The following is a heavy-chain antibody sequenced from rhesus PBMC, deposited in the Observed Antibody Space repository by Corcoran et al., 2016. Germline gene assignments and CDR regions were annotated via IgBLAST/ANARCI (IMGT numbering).Heavy chain of an antibody. Sequence: QVQLQESGPGLVKPSETLSLTCAVSGGSISSNYWSWIRQPPGKGLEGIGRINGSGGSTDTNPALKSRVTFSTDTSKNQFSLKLSSVTAADTAVYYCASLELRNAYLGEWGQGVLVTVSS. CDR3: ASLELRNAYLGE. J-gene: IGHJ4*01. D-gene: IGHD1-26*01. CDR2: INGSGGST. V-gene: IGHV4-160*01. CDR1: GGSISSNY.